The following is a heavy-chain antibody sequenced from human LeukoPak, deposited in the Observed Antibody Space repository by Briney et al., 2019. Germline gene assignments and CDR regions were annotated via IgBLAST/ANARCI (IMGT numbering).Heavy chain of an antibody. CDR3: ARYSNRDLNYYFMDV. V-gene: IGHV4-34*08. CDR1: GGSVSGYY. Sequence: PSETLSLTCGVDGGSVSGYYWSWIRQSPGKGLEWIGEVNHRGTANYNPSLRRRATISVDTSKNQFSLRLTSVTAADTAVYCARYSNRDLNYYFMDVWGNGTTVTISS. J-gene: IGHJ6*03. D-gene: IGHD2-15*01. CDR2: VNHRGTA.